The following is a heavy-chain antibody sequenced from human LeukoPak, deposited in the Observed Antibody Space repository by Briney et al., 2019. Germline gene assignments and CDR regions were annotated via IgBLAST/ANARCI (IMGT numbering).Heavy chain of an antibody. CDR1: GGTFSSYA. J-gene: IGHJ4*02. V-gene: IGHV1-69*04. D-gene: IGHD5-12*01. CDR3: AREPRSGYSGDGDY. Sequence: SVKVSCKASGGTFSSYAISWVRQAPGQGLEWMGRIIPILGIANYAQKFQGRVTITADKSTSTAYMELSSLRSEDTAVHYCAREPRSGYSGDGDYWGQGTLVTVSS. CDR2: IIPILGIA.